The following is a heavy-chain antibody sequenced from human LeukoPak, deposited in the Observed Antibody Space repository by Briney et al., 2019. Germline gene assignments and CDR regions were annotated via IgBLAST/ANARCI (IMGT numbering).Heavy chain of an antibody. J-gene: IGHJ3*02. D-gene: IGHD3-22*01. CDR3: AKDQRLRPYYYDSSGFLGGAFDI. V-gene: IGHV3-23*01. Sequence: PGGSLRLSCSVSGFTFSSYAMSWVRQAPGKGLEWVSAISGSGGSTYYADSVKGRFTISRDNSKNTLYLQMNSLRAEDTAVYYCAKDQRLRPYYYDSSGFLGGAFDIWGQGTMVTVSS. CDR1: GFTFSSYA. CDR2: ISGSGGST.